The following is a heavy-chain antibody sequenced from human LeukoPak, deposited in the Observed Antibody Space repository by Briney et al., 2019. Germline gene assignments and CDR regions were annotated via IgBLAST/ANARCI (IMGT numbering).Heavy chain of an antibody. V-gene: IGHV4-4*07. CDR2: IYTSGST. Sequence: PSETLSLTCTVSGGSISSYYWSWIRQPAGKGLEWIGRIYTSGSTNYNPSLKSRVTMSVDTSKNQFPLKLSSVTAADTAVYYCARDNQTRAAAVGFDYWGQGTLVTVSS. J-gene: IGHJ4*02. D-gene: IGHD6-13*01. CDR1: GGSISSYY. CDR3: ARDNQTRAAAVGFDY.